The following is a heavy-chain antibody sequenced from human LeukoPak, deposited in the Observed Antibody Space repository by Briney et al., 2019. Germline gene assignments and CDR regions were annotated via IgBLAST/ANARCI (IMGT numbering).Heavy chain of an antibody. CDR3: ARVRRTAVDY. V-gene: IGHV3-21*05. D-gene: IGHD3-9*01. CDR1: GFTFSSYS. Sequence: GGSLRLSCAASGFTFSSYSMNWVRQAPGKGLEWVSYISSSSSYIYYADSVKGRFTISRDNAKNSLYLQMNSLRAEDTAVYYCARVRRTAVDYWGQGTMVTVSS. CDR2: ISSSSSYI. J-gene: IGHJ3*01.